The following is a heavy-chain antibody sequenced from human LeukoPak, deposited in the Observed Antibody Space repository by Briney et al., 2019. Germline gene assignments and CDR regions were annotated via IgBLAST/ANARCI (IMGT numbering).Heavy chain of an antibody. D-gene: IGHD1-26*01. CDR1: GFILRSYE. Sequence: GGSLRLSCAASGFILRSYEMHWVRQAPGKGLEWVAYIGSSGSTKYYAESVRGRFTISRDNAKNSLYLQMSNLRADDTAIYYYASHVEILPSAPWDYYMDVWGKGTTVTVSS. CDR3: ASHVEILPSAPWDYYMDV. J-gene: IGHJ6*03. V-gene: IGHV3-48*03. CDR2: IGSSGSTK.